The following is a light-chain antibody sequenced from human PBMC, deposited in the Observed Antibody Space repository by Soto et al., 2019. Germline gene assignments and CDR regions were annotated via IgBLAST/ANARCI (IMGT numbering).Light chain of an antibody. CDR1: QSISSY. CDR3: QHSYSTPFT. V-gene: IGKV1-39*01. Sequence: DIQMTQSPSSLSASVGDRVTITCRASQSISSYLNWYQQKPGKAPKLLIYAASSLQSGVPSRFSGSGSGTDLTLTISSLQPEDFAAYFCQHSYSTPFTFGPGTKVHIK. CDR2: AAS. J-gene: IGKJ3*01.